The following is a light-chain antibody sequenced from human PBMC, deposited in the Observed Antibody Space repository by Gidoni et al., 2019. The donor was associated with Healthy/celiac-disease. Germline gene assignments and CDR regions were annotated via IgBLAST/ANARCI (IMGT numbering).Light chain of an antibody. V-gene: IGLV2-14*01. Sequence: QSALTQPASVSGSPGQSITISCTGTSSDVGGYNYVSWYQKHPGKAPKLMIYHGSNRPSGFSNRFSGSKSGNTASLTISGLQAEDEADYYCSSYTSSSTLYVFGTGTKVTVL. CDR2: HGS. J-gene: IGLJ1*01. CDR3: SSYTSSSTLYV. CDR1: SSDVGGYNY.